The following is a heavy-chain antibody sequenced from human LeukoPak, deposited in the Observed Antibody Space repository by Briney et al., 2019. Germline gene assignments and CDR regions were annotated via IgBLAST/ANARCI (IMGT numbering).Heavy chain of an antibody. CDR3: ATHSSSWYEEIYYYYYMDV. J-gene: IGHJ6*03. CDR1: GYSFTSYW. D-gene: IGHD6-13*01. V-gene: IGHV5-51*01. Sequence: GESLKISCKGSGYSFTSYWIGWVRQMPGKGLEWMGIIYPGDSDTRYSPSFQGQVTISADKSISTAYLQWSSLKASDTAMYYCATHSSSWYEEIYYYYYMDVWGQGTLVTVSS. CDR2: IYPGDSDT.